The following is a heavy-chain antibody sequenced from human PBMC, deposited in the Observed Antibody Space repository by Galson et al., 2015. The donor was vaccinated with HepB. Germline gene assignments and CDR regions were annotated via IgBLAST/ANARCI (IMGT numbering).Heavy chain of an antibody. CDR2: INPKTGGT. D-gene: IGHD3-9*01. V-gene: IGHV1-2*04. CDR1: GYTFSGYF. Sequence: SVKVSCKASGYTFSGYFVHWVRQAPGQGLEWMGWINPKTGGTNYAQKFQGWVTVTRDTSISTVYMELRRLKSDDTAVYYCARAGVVPYFDSDKYGMDVWGQGTTVTVSS. CDR3: ARAGVVPYFDSDKYGMDV. J-gene: IGHJ6*02.